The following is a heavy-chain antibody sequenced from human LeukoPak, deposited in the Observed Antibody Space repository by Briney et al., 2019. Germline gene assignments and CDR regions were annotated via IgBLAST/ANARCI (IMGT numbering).Heavy chain of an antibody. V-gene: IGHV3-11*06. CDR1: GFTFSDYY. Sequence: PGGSLRLSCAASGFTFSDYYLSWIRQAPGKGLEWVSYISSSTSYTNYAGSVKGRFTISRENAKNSLYLHMNSLRGEDTAVYYCARRGGSTATGYYFDYWGQGTLVTVSA. CDR3: ARRGGSTATGYYFDY. J-gene: IGHJ4*02. D-gene: IGHD3-10*01. CDR2: ISSSTSYT.